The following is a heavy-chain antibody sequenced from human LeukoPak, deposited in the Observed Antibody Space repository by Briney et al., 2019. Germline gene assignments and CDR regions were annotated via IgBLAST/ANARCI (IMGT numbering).Heavy chain of an antibody. CDR1: GYIFTTYY. CDR2: INPSDDTT. CDR3: ARHELGGTSPFDY. J-gene: IGHJ4*02. V-gene: IGHV1-46*01. D-gene: IGHD4-23*01. Sequence: EASVNVSCKTSGYIFTTYYMHWVRQAPGQGLEWMGVINPSDDTTAYAQKFQGRVTTARDTSTSTVHMELSSLISEDTAVYYCARHELGGTSPFDYWGQGTLVTVSS.